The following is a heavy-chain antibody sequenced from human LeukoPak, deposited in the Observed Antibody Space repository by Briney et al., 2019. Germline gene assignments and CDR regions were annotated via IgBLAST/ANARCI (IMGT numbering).Heavy chain of an antibody. J-gene: IGHJ4*02. CDR2: IYPGDSDT. Sequence: GESLQISCKGSGYTFSSYWIAWVRQLPGKRLEWMGIIYPGDSDTRYSPSFQGQVTISADKSISTAYLQWSSLKASDTAIYYCARAYGRYFDYWGQGTLVTVSS. D-gene: IGHD3-10*01. CDR3: ARAYGRYFDY. V-gene: IGHV5-51*01. CDR1: GYTFSSYW.